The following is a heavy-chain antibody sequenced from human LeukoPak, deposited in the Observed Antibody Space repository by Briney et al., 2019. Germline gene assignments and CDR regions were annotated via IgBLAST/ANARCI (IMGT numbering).Heavy chain of an antibody. J-gene: IGHJ4*02. CDR2: INPNSGGT. CDR1: GYTFTGYY. V-gene: IGHV1-2*02. D-gene: IGHD1-26*01. Sequence: GASVKVSCKASGYTFTGYYMHWVRQAPGQGLEWMGWINPNSGGTNHAQKFQGRVTMTRDTSISTAYMELSRLRSDDTAVYYCARETWELVFDYWGQGTLVTVSS. CDR3: ARETWELVFDY.